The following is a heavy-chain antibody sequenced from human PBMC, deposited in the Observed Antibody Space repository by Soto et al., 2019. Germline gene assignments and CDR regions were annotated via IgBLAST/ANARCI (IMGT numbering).Heavy chain of an antibody. CDR2: RWYDGSPK. J-gene: IGHJ5*02. D-gene: IGHD5-18*01. CDR1: GFTFNSYG. CDR3: ARARGYTYGPSTS. V-gene: IGHV3-33*01. Sequence: GGSLRLSCAASGFTFNSYGNHWVRQAPGEGREWVAVRWYDGSPKYYADSVKGRFTISRDNSNNTLYLKINTLRAEDTAVYYCARARGYTYGPSTSWGQGTLVTVSS.